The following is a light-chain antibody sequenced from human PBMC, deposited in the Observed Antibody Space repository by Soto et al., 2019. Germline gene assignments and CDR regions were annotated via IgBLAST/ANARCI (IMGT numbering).Light chain of an antibody. CDR2: DAS. V-gene: IGKV3-15*01. J-gene: IGKJ1*01. Sequence: RAMTMSPAPLCVSPGEGASLCGRASQSVSSKLAWYQQKPGQAPRLLIYDASTRATGIPARFSGSGSGIDFTLTITSLEPEDVALYYDRQRQGWGRTFGLGTKVDIK. CDR1: QSVSSK. CDR3: RQRQGWGRT.